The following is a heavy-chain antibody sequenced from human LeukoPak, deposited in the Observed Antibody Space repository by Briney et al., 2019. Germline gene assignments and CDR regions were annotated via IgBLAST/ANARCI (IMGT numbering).Heavy chain of an antibody. CDR1: GGSFSGYY. V-gene: IGHV4-34*01. Sequence: SETLSLICAVYGGSFSGYYWSWIRQPPGKGLEWIGEINHSGSTNYNPSLKSRVTISVDTSKNQFSLRLSSVTAADTAVYYCARVTGYMIEDYFDYWGQGTLVTVSS. D-gene: IGHD3-22*01. CDR2: INHSGST. CDR3: ARVTGYMIEDYFDY. J-gene: IGHJ4*02.